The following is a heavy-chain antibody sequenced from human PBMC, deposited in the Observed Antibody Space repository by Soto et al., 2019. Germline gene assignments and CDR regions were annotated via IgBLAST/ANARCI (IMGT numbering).Heavy chain of an antibody. J-gene: IGHJ4*02. CDR3: AKVFSPEGGNYFDY. CDR1: GFSFSNYA. Sequence: GGSLRLSCAASGFSFSNYAMNWVRQAPGRGLEWVSAISNSFSDGNTHYADSVKGRFTISRHNDKNTVFLEMNGLRAEDTAVYYCAKVFSPEGGNYFDYWGQGTLVTVSS. CDR2: ISNSFSDGNT. V-gene: IGHV3-23*01.